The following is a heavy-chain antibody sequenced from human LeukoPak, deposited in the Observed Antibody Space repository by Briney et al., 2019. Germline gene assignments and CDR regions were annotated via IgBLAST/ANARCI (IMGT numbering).Heavy chain of an antibody. CDR2: ISWNSGSI. CDR3: AKAAFDWLGDAFDI. CDR1: GFTFDDYA. D-gene: IGHD3-9*01. V-gene: IGHV3-9*01. Sequence: GGSLRLSCAASGFTFDDYAMHWVRQAPGKGLEWVSGISWNSGSIGYADSVKGRFTISRDNAKSSLYLQMNSLRAEDTALYYCAKAAFDWLGDAFDIWGQGTMVTVSS. J-gene: IGHJ3*02.